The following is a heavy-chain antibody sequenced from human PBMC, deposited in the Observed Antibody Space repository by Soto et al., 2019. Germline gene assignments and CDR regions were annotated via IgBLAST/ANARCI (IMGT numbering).Heavy chain of an antibody. D-gene: IGHD3-3*01. CDR2: VIPIFGTP. V-gene: IGHV1-69*06. CDR1: GGTFSSFT. J-gene: IGHJ6*02. CDR3: AGGKEDTISIPYYHYYGMDV. Sequence: QVQLVQSGAEVKKPGSSVQVSCKASGGTFSSFTLSWGRQAPRQGLECMGGVIPIFGTPNYAENFQGRVPITADKSTSTAYMELSSLRSEDMAVYYCAGGKEDTISIPYYHYYGMDVWGQGTTVTVSS.